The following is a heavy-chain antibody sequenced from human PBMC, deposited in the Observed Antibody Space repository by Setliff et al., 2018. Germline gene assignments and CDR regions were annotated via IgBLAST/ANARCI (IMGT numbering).Heavy chain of an antibody. CDR3: ARMSGFLYMDV. Sequence: SETLSLTCTVSGDSISSGSHYWGWIRQPPGKGLEWIGRIHYRGTTYSNVSLASRATLSIDASKKQFSLKLTSVTAADTAVYYCARMSGFLYMDVWGKGTTVTVSS. CDR2: IHYRGTT. D-gene: IGHD3-3*01. J-gene: IGHJ6*03. V-gene: IGHV4-39*07. CDR1: GDSISSGSHY.